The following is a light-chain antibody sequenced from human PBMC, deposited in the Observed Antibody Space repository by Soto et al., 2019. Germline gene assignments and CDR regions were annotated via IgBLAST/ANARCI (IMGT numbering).Light chain of an antibody. CDR1: PSVTNY. CDR2: GAS. J-gene: IGKJ5*01. V-gene: IGKV3D-20*02. CDR3: QQSYTSRIT. Sequence: EVVMRQSPATLSLSPGERATLSCRASPSVTNYLAWYQQRPGQPPRLLIYGASSRATGIPDRFSGSGSGTDFSLTISRLEPEDFATYYCQQSYTSRITFGLGTRLEIK.